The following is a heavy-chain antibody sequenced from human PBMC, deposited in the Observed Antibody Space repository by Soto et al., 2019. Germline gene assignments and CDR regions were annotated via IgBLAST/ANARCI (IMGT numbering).Heavy chain of an antibody. D-gene: IGHD3-22*01. CDR3: ARGSFYYYDSSGYMNY. V-gene: IGHV1-2*04. J-gene: IGHJ4*02. CDR1: GYTFTGYF. Sequence: ASVKVSCQASGYTFTGYFMHWVRQAPGQGLEWMGWINPNSGGTNYAQKFQGWVTMTRDTSISTAYMELSRLRSDDTAVYYCARGSFYYYDSSGYMNYWGQGTLVTVSS. CDR2: INPNSGGT.